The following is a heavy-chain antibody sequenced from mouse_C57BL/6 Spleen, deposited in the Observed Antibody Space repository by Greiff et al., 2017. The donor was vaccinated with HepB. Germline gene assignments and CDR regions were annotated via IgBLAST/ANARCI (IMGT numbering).Heavy chain of an antibody. CDR3: ARAEYLYYAMDY. CDR1: GYSFTGYY. Sequence: EVQWVESGPELVKPGASVKISCKASGYSFTGYYMNWVKQSPEKSLEWIGEINPSTGGTTYNQKFKAKATLTVDKSSSTAYMQLKSLTSEDSAVYYCARAEYLYYAMDYWGQGTSVTVSS. V-gene: IGHV1-42*01. D-gene: IGHD5-1*01. J-gene: IGHJ4*01. CDR2: INPSTGGT.